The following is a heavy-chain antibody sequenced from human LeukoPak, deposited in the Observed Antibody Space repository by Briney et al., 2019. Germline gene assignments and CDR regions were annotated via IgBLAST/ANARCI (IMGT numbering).Heavy chain of an antibody. CDR2: ISWNSGSI. V-gene: IGHV3-9*03. Sequence: GGSLRLSCAASGFTFDDYAMHWVRQAPGKGLEWVSGISWNSGSIGYADSVKGRFTISRDNAKNSLYLQMNSLRAEDMALYYCAKDMSRHYDSSGYFKDYNAFDIWGQGTMVTVSS. D-gene: IGHD3-22*01. J-gene: IGHJ3*02. CDR1: GFTFDDYA. CDR3: AKDMSRHYDSSGYFKDYNAFDI.